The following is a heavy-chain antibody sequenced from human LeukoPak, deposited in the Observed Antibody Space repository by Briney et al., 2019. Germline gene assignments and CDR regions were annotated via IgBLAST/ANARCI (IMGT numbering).Heavy chain of an antibody. CDR3: AREGGSGWYSGWFDP. CDR1: GFTFSSYA. J-gene: IGHJ5*02. V-gene: IGHV3-23*01. D-gene: IGHD6-19*01. Sequence: GGSLRLSCAASGFTFSSYAMSWVRQAPGKGLEWVSAISGSGGSTYYADSVKGRFTISRDNAKNSLYLQMNRLRAEDTALYYCAREGGSGWYSGWFDPWGQGTLVTVSS. CDR2: ISGSGGST.